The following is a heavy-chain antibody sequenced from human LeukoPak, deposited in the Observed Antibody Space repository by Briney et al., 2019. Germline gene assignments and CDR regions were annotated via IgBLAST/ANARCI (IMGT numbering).Heavy chain of an antibody. D-gene: IGHD2-2*01. CDR1: GFTFSSYA. CDR3: ARGGQAIGYYYYGMDV. V-gene: IGHV3-30-3*01. Sequence: PGGSLRLSCAASGFTFSSYAMHWVRQAPGKGLEWVAVISYDGSNKYYADSVKGRFTISRDNSKNTLYLQMNSLRAEDTAVYYCARGGQAIGYYYYGMDVWGQGTTVTVSS. CDR2: ISYDGSNK. J-gene: IGHJ6*02.